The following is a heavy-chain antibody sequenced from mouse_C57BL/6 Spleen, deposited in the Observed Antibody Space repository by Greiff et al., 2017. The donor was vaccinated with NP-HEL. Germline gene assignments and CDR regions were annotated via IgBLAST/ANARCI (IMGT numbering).Heavy chain of an antibody. CDR2: IDPSDSYT. CDR1: GYTFTSYW. Sequence: QLPGAELVMPGASVKLSCKASGYTFTSYWMHWVKQRPGQGLEWIGEIDPSDSYTNYNQKFKGKSTLTVDKSSSTAYMQLSSLTSEDSAVYYCARGGNYFDYWGQGTTLTVSS. J-gene: IGHJ2*01. V-gene: IGHV1-69*01. CDR3: ARGGNYFDY.